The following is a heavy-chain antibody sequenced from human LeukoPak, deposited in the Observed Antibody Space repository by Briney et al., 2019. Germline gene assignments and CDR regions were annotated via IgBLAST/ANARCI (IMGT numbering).Heavy chain of an antibody. CDR1: GYTFTNFV. J-gene: IGHJ4*02. V-gene: IGHV1-3*01. CDR3: ARDQIGVAAAAY. Sequence: ASVKVSCKASGYTFTNFVIHWVRQAPGQRLEWMGWINPSNDDTKYSQKFQGRVTITRDTSASTAYMELSSLRSEDTALYCCARDQIGVAAAAYWGQGTLVTVSS. D-gene: IGHD6-13*01. CDR2: INPSNDDT.